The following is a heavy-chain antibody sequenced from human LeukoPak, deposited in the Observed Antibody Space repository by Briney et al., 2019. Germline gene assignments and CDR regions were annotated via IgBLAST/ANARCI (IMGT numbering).Heavy chain of an antibody. D-gene: IGHD3-10*01. J-gene: IGHJ4*02. CDR1: GGTFSSYT. CDR3: ARDGELLKSFDY. CDR2: ISAYNGNT. Sequence: ASVKVSCKASGGTFSSYTISWVRQAPGQGLEWMGWISAYNGNTNYAQKLQCRVTMTTDTSTSTAYMELRSLRSDDTAVYYCARDGELLKSFDYWGQGTLVTVSS. V-gene: IGHV1-18*01.